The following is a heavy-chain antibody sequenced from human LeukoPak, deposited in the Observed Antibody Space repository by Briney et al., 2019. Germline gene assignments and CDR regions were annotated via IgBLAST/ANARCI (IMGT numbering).Heavy chain of an antibody. Sequence: GGSLRLYCAASGFTFSSYAMSWVRQAPGKGLEWVSAISGSGGSTYYADSVKGRFTISRDNSKNTLYLQMNSLRAEDTAVYYCAKVRDSSGWYYDYWGQGTLVTVSS. V-gene: IGHV3-23*01. CDR1: GFTFSSYA. J-gene: IGHJ4*02. CDR2: ISGSGGST. CDR3: AKVRDSSGWYYDY. D-gene: IGHD6-19*01.